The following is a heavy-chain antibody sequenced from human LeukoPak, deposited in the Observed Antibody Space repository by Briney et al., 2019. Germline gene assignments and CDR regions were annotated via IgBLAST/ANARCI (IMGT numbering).Heavy chain of an antibody. V-gene: IGHV1-46*01. CDR3: ARAQETAYYYDSSGYWEFDY. J-gene: IGHJ4*02. Sequence: APVKVSCKAPGYTFTSYYMHWVRQAPGQGLEWMGIINPSGGSTSYAQKFQGRVTMTRDTSTSTVYMELSSLRSEDTAVYYCARAQETAYYYDSSGYWEFDYWGQGTLVTVSS. CDR2: INPSGGST. CDR1: GYTFTSYY. D-gene: IGHD3-22*01.